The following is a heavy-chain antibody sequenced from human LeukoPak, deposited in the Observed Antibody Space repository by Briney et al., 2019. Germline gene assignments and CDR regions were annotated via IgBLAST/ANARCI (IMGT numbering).Heavy chain of an antibody. Sequence: GASVKVSCKASVYTFTDYYTHWVRQAPGQGLAWMGWINPNSGGINYAQKFQGRVTMTRDTSISTAYVELSGLRSGDTAVFYCARVSSNWDTYFHYWGQGSRVTVSS. CDR2: INPNSGGI. CDR1: VYTFTDYY. J-gene: IGHJ4*02. D-gene: IGHD7-27*01. V-gene: IGHV1-2*02. CDR3: ARVSSNWDTYFHY.